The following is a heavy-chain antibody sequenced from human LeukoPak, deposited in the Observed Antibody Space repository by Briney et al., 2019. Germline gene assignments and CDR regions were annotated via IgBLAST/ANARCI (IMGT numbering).Heavy chain of an antibody. J-gene: IGHJ4*02. V-gene: IGHV3-20*04. D-gene: IGHD6-6*01. CDR2: INWNGGST. CDR1: GFTFYDYG. Sequence: GGSLRLSCAASGFTFYDYGMSWVRHAPGKGLEWVSGINWNGGSTGYADSVKGRFTISRDNAKNSLYLQMNSLRAEDTALYYCARDRIAARPCDYWGQGTLVTVSS. CDR3: ARDRIAARPCDY.